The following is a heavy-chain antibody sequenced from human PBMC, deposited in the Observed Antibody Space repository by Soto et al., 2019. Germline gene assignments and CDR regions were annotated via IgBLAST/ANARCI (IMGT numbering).Heavy chain of an antibody. CDR2: IYHSGST. D-gene: IGHD4-17*01. Sequence: SDTLSLTCAVSGGSISSGGYSCNWIRQPPGKGLEWIGYIYHSGSTYYNPSLKSRVTISVDRSKNQFSLKLSSVTAADTAVYYCARGVTTVTTFDYWGQGTLVTVSS. CDR3: ARGVTTVTTFDY. J-gene: IGHJ4*02. V-gene: IGHV4-30-2*01. CDR1: GGSISSGGYS.